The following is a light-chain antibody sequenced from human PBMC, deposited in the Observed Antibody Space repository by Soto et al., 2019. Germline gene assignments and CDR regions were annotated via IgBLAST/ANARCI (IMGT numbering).Light chain of an antibody. J-gene: IGKJ4*01. CDR3: QHYYSYPPT. CDR2: ATS. CDR1: QGISSY. Sequence: AIRMTQSPSSFSASTGDRVTITCRASQGISSYLAWYQQKPGKAPELLIYATSTLQSGVPSRFSGSGSGTDFTLTISCLQSEDFATYYCQHYYSYPPTFGGGTKVEIK. V-gene: IGKV1-8*01.